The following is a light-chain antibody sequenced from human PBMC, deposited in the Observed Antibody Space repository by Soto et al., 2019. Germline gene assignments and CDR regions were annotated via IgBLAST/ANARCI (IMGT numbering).Light chain of an antibody. CDR1: SSDIGSYNY. J-gene: IGLJ2*01. V-gene: IGLV2-14*03. CDR3: SSYTFSSTLVV. CDR2: GVS. Sequence: QSVLTQPASVSGSPGQSITISCTGTSSDIGSYNYVSWYQQLPGKVPKLMIYGVSNRPSGVSNRFSGSKSGNTASLTISGLQAEDEADYYCSSYTFSSTLVVFGGGTQLTFL.